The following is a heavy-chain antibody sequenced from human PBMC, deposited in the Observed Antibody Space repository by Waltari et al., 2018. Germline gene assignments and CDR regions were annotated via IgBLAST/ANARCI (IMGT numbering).Heavy chain of an antibody. CDR3: ARQKGDYSNWFDP. CDR2: IYYSGST. CDR1: GGSISSHY. J-gene: IGHJ5*02. V-gene: IGHV4-59*11. Sequence: QVQLQESGPGLVKPSETLSLTCTVSGGSISSHYWSWIRQPPGKGLEGIGYIYYSGSTNYNPSLKSRVTISVDTSKNQFSLKLSSVTAADTAVYYCARQKGDYSNWFDPWGQGTLVTVSS. D-gene: IGHD4-17*01.